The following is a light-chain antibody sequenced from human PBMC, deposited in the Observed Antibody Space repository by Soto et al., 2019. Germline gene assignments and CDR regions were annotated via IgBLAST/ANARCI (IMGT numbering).Light chain of an antibody. J-gene: IGKJ1*01. CDR1: QSVSSY. V-gene: IGKV3-11*01. CDR3: QQRSNWPPRT. Sequence: EIVLTQSPATLSLSPGERATLSCRASQSVSSYLAWYQQKTSQAPRLLIYDASNRATGIPARFSGSGSGTDFTLTISSLEPEDFAVYYCQQRSNWPPRTFGQGTKVDIK. CDR2: DAS.